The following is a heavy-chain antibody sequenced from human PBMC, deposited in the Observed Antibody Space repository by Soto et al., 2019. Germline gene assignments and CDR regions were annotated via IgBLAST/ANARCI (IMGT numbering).Heavy chain of an antibody. CDR3: ARDRLRLGELSLIGYFDY. V-gene: IGHV3-30*15. CDR1: GFTFSSYA. Sequence: GGSLRLSCAASGFTFSSYAMHWVRQAPGKGLEWVAVISYDGINEYYADSVKGRFTISRDNSKNTLFLQMSSLRVEDTAVYYCARDRLRLGELSLIGYFDYWGQGTLVTVSS. D-gene: IGHD3-16*02. J-gene: IGHJ4*02. CDR2: ISYDGINE.